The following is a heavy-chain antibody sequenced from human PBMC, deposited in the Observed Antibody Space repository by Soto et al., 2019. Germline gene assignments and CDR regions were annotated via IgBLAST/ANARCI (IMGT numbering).Heavy chain of an antibody. CDR2: IKQDGSEK. J-gene: IGHJ4*02. CDR3: ARDFGGGRVVAGMGFGY. Sequence: EVQMVESGGGLVQPGRSLRLSCAASGFTFSSYWMSWVRQAPGKGLEWVANIKQDGSEKYYMDSVKGRFTISRDNAKNSLYLQMNSLRAEDTAMYYCARDFGGGRVVAGMGFGYWGQGTLVTVSS. CDR1: GFTFSSYW. V-gene: IGHV3-7*03. D-gene: IGHD6-19*01.